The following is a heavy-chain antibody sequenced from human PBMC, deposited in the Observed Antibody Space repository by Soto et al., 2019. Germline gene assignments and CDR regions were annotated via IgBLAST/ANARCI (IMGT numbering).Heavy chain of an antibody. V-gene: IGHV4-59*01. CDR1: GGSISSYY. D-gene: IGHD4-17*01. J-gene: IGHJ4*02. CDR2: IYYSGGT. CDR3: ARVYGDYLDY. Sequence: SETLSLTCTVFGGSISSYYWSWIRQPPGKGLEWIGYIYYSGGTNYNPSLKSRVTISVDTSKNQFSLKLSSVTAADTAVYYCARVYGDYLDYWGQGTLVTVSS.